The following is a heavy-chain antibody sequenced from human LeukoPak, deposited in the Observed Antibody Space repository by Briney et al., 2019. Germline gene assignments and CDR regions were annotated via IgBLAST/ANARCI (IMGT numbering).Heavy chain of an antibody. CDR1: GFPLSSSA. CDR2: IVVGSNNT. D-gene: IGHD3-16*02. Sequence: GTSVKVSCKASGFPLSSSAVQWVRQAGGQRLEWIGWIVVGSNNTNYAQKFQERVTITRDMSTSTAYMELSSLRSEDTAVYYCATGGVNPYYDYVWGSYRYRASPERAVQHWGQGTLVTVSS. J-gene: IGHJ1*01. V-gene: IGHV1-58*01. CDR3: ATGGVNPYYDYVWGSYRYRASPERAVQH.